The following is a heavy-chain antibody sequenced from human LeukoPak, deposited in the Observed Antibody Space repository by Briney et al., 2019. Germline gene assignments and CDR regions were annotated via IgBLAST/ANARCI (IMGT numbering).Heavy chain of an antibody. Sequence: PGGSLRLSCTASGFTFSNYWMSWVRQTPEKGLEWLANKKQDGREEVYVDSVKGRFTVSRDNAQSSLYLEMTRLRAEDTAVYYCARDPYSSSWSYGMDVWGQGTTVTVSS. D-gene: IGHD6-13*01. J-gene: IGHJ6*02. CDR1: GFTFSNYW. CDR2: KKQDGREE. V-gene: IGHV3-7*05. CDR3: ARDPYSSSWSYGMDV.